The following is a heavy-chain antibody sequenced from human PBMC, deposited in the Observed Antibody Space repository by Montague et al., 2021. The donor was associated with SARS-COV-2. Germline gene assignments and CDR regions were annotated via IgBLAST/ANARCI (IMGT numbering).Heavy chain of an antibody. CDR1: GGSISSFY. Sequence: SETLSLTCTVSGGSISSFYWSWFRQPPGKKLQWIVYISDSGGTNYNTPFNSRLTILVDTSKNQFSLQVNSVIAADKTVYYCARHYSATLPAVYWGQGTLVTVSS. J-gene: IGHJ4*02. V-gene: IGHV4-59*08. CDR2: ISDSGGT. CDR3: ARHYSATLPAVY. D-gene: IGHD2-15*01.